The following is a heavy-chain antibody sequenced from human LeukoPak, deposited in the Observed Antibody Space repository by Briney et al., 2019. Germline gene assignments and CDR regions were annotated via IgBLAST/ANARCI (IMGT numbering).Heavy chain of an antibody. CDR2: IYPGDSDT. J-gene: IGHJ4*02. Sequence: GESLKISCKASGYSFPSYWIVWVRQMPGKGLEWMGIIYPGDSDTRYSPSFQGQVTISADKSISTAYLQWSNLKAPDTAMYYCARLGPYCSNGVCPADYWGQGTLVTVSS. V-gene: IGHV5-51*01. CDR3: ARLGPYCSNGVCPADY. D-gene: IGHD2-8*01. CDR1: GYSFPSYW.